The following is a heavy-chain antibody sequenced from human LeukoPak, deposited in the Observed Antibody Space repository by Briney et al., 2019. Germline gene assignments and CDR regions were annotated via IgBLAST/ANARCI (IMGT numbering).Heavy chain of an antibody. J-gene: IGHJ5*02. D-gene: IGHD4/OR15-4a*01. Sequence: SETLSRTCAVYGGSLINYYWSWIRQSPGKGLEWIGDIDHSGGTSYNPALRSRVTMSIDPSRNQFYLRINSVTASDTAVYYCAMVLWQSGRPGPWDQGSLVTVSS. CDR1: GGSLINYY. CDR2: IDHSGGT. CDR3: AMVLWQSGRPGP. V-gene: IGHV4-34*01.